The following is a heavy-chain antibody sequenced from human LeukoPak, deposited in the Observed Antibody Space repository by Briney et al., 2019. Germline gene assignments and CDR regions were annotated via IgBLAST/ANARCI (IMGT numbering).Heavy chain of an antibody. J-gene: IGHJ4*02. CDR3: AKGLLWFGELLSPLDY. V-gene: IGHV3-30*18. CDR1: GFNFSSFG. D-gene: IGHD3-10*01. Sequence: GGSLKPSCATSGFNFSSFGMHWVRQAPGQGLELVAVISYDGSNKYYADSVKGRFTISRDNSKNTLYLQMNSLRAEDTAVYYCAKGLLWFGELLSPLDYWGQGTLVTVSS. CDR2: ISYDGSNK.